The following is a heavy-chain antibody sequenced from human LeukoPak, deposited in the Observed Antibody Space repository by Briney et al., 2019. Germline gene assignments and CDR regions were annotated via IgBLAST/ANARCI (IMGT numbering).Heavy chain of an antibody. D-gene: IGHD6-25*01. J-gene: IGHJ6*02. V-gene: IGHV3-7*01. CDR3: ANSGYYYGMDV. Sequence: GGSLRLSCAASGFTFSNHWMSWVRQAPGKGLEWVANIKQDGSEKYYVDSVKGRFTISRDNAKNSLYLQMNSLRAEDTAVYYCANSGYYYGMDVWGQGTTVTVSS. CDR2: IKQDGSEK. CDR1: GFTFSNHW.